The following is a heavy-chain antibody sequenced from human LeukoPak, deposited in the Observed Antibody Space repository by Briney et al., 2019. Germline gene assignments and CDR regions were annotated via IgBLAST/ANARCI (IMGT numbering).Heavy chain of an antibody. CDR3: VRDRSSDFWSGYYYPPYYYGMDV. D-gene: IGHD3-3*01. J-gene: IGHJ6*02. CDR2: INPSGGST. CDR1: GYTFTSYY. V-gene: IGHV1-46*01. Sequence: ASVKVSCKASGYTFTSYYMHWVRQAPGQGLEWMGIINPSGGSTSYAQKFQGRVTMTRDTSTSTVYMELSSLRSEDTAVYYCVRDRSSDFWSGYYYPPYYYGMDVWGQGTTVTVSS.